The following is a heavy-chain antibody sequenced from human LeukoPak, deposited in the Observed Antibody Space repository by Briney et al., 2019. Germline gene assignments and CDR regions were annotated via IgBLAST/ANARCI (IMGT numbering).Heavy chain of an antibody. J-gene: IGHJ6*02. CDR2: IHSAGST. CDR1: GLTVSSSY. CDR3: ARDLVAARDDYHYYGSDV. D-gene: IGHD2-15*01. Sequence: GGSLRLSCAASGLTVSSSYISWVRQAPGKGLEWVSVIHSAGSTYYADSVKGRFTISRDNSKNTLYLQLNSLRPEDTAVYYCARDLVAARDDYHYYGSDVWGQGTTVTVS. V-gene: IGHV3-66*02.